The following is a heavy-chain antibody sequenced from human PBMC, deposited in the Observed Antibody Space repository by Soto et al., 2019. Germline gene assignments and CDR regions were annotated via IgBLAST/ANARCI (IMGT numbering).Heavy chain of an antibody. CDR1: GYTFTSYD. J-gene: IGHJ6*02. V-gene: IGHV1-8*01. D-gene: IGHD6-13*01. CDR3: ARECDSSSWYYYYYGMDV. Sequence: WASVKVSCKASGYTFTSYDINWVRQATGQGLEWMGWMNPNSGNTGYAQKFQGRVTMTRNTSISTAYMELSSLRSEDTAVYYCARECDSSSWYYYYYGMDVWGQGTTVTVSS. CDR2: MNPNSGNT.